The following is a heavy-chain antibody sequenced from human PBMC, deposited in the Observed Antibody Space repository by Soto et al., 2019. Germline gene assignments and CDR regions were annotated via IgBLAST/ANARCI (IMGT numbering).Heavy chain of an antibody. CDR1: GFTFSSYW. CDR3: ARSGITIFGVVIIENYYFDY. Sequence: SLRLSCAASGFTFSSYWMSWVRQAPGKGLEWVANIKQDGSEKYYVDSVKGRFTISRDNAKNSLYLQMNSLRAEDTAVYYCARSGITIFGVVIIENYYFDYWGQGTLVTVSS. CDR2: IKQDGSEK. D-gene: IGHD3-3*01. J-gene: IGHJ4*02. V-gene: IGHV3-7*01.